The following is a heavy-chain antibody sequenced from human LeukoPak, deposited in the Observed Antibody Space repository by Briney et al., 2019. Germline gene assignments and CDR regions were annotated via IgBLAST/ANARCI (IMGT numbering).Heavy chain of an antibody. J-gene: IGHJ3*01. CDR2: IWYDGNNK. CDR1: GFTFSNYD. V-gene: IGHV3-33*01. Sequence: PGGSLRLSCAASGFTFSNYDMHWVRQAPGKGLEWVAFIWYDGNNKYYGDSVKGRLTISRDNSKNTLYLQMNSLRAEDTAVYYCAREASDALGFWGQGTMVTVSS. CDR3: AREASDALGF.